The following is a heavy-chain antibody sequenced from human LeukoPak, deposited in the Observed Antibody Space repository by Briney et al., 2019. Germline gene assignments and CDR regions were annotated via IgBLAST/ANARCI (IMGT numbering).Heavy chain of an antibody. CDR3: AKGSRQSCSGAVCYYLDY. J-gene: IGHJ4*02. CDR1: GFTFSSYA. Sequence: PGGSLRLSCAVSGFTFSSYAMNWFRQAPGKRLEWVSSIVDNGRNTYYADSVKGRFTISRDNSKNTLYLQMKSLRAEDTALYYCAKGSRQSCSGAVCYYLDYWGQGALVTVSS. D-gene: IGHD2-8*02. V-gene: IGHV3-23*01. CDR2: IVDNGRNT.